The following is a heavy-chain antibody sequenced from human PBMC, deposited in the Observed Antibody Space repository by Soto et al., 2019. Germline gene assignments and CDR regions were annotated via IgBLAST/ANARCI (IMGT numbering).Heavy chain of an antibody. Sequence: QVQLQESGPGLVKPSQTLSLTCTVSGGSISSGNYYWSRIRQPPGKGLEWIGFISYSGSTYYSTYLKRRVTRSGDTSKSQFSLNMSFVTAADTAVYYCAKMGTPATGLYFFDYWGQGSLVTVSS. V-gene: IGHV4-30-4*01. J-gene: IGHJ4*02. CDR2: ISYSGST. CDR1: GGSISSGNYY. D-gene: IGHD2-15*01. CDR3: AKMGTPATGLYFFDY.